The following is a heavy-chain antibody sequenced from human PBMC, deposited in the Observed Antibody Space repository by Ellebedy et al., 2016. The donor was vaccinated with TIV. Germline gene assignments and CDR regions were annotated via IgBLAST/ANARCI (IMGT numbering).Heavy chain of an antibody. CDR1: GFTFSNYA. CDR2: ITGNGINT. Sequence: PGGSLRLSCAASGFTFSNYAMSWVRQAPGKGLEWVSAITGNGINTYHTDSVKGRFTISRDNSKNTMYLQMNILRAEDTAVYYCARAITMVRGVITPYVFDIWGQGTMVTVSS. CDR3: ARAITMVRGVITPYVFDI. J-gene: IGHJ3*02. D-gene: IGHD3-10*01. V-gene: IGHV3-23*01.